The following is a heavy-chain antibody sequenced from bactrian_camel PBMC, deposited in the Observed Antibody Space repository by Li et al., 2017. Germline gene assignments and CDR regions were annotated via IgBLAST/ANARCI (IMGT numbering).Heavy chain of an antibody. Sequence: VQLVESGGGSVQAGGSLGLSCAASGFIFSSFYMSWVRQAPGKGFEWVSGITSTGGGYKYYTDSVKGRFTFSRDNAKNTMYLQMNLLKTEDAAVYYCAAHNYDTSLHLFQFDFWGQGTQVTVS. J-gene: IGHJ6*01. D-gene: IGHD2*01. CDR2: ITSTGGGYK. CDR1: GFIFSSFY. CDR3: AAHNYDTSLHLFQFDF. V-gene: IGHV3S40*01.